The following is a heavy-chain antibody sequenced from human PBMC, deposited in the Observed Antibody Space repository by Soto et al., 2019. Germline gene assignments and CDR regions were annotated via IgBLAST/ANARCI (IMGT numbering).Heavy chain of an antibody. CDR3: ARGLEWLLSPHY. CDR1: GGSFSGYY. V-gene: IGHV4-34*09. CDR2: INHSGST. D-gene: IGHD3-3*01. J-gene: IGHJ4*02. Sequence: SETLSLTCAVYGGSFSGYYWSWIRQHPGKGLEWIGEINHSGSTNYNPSPKSRATISVDTSKNQFSLKLSSVTAADTAVYYCARGLEWLLSPHYWGQGTLVTVSS.